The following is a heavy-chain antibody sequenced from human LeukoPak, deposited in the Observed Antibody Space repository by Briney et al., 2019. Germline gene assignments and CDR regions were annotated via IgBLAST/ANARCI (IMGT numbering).Heavy chain of an antibody. V-gene: IGHV4-34*01. D-gene: IGHD2-15*01. CDR2: TNHSGST. Sequence: PSETLSLTCAVYAGSFSGYYWSWIRQPPGKGLEWIGETNHSGSTNYHPSLKSRVTISVDTSKNQSSLKLSSVSAADTAVYYCARLVGVGAPAYSYYYMDVWGKGTTVTISS. CDR3: ARLVGVGAPAYSYYYMDV. CDR1: AGSFSGYY. J-gene: IGHJ6*03.